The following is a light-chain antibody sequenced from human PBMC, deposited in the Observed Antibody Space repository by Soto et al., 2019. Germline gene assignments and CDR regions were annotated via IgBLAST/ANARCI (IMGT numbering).Light chain of an antibody. CDR2: GTS. Sequence: EIVMTQSPATLSGSPGERATLSCRASQSVYSNLAWYQQKPGQAPRLLIYGTSTRATGIPARFSGSGSGTEFSLTISSLQSEDFAVYYCQQYNNWPLTFGGGTKVEIK. CDR3: QQYNNWPLT. V-gene: IGKV3-15*01. J-gene: IGKJ4*01. CDR1: QSVYSN.